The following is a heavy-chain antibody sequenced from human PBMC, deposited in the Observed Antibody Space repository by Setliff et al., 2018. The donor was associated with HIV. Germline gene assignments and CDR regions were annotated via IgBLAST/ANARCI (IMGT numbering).Heavy chain of an antibody. CDR3: ARGTLYYDYVWGTPFPFDY. V-gene: IGHV4-59*11. J-gene: IGHJ4*02. Sequence: SETLSLTCTVSGGSISSHFWSWIRKPPGKGLKWIGSIYYSGSTNYNPSLKSRVTISVVTSKNQFSLNLSSVTAADTAVYYCARGTLYYDYVWGTPFPFDYWGQGTLVTVSS. CDR2: IYYSGST. D-gene: IGHD3-16*01. CDR1: GGSISSHF.